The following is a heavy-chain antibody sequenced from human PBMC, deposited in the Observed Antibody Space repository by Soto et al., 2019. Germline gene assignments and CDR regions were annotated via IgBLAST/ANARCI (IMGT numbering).Heavy chain of an antibody. CDR1: GGSMSRCDYY. J-gene: IGHJ3*02. Sequence: QVQLLESGPGLVKPSQTLSLTCTVSGGSMSRCDYYWSWIRQPPGKGLEWIGFIYHTGSTYYSPSLKNRVSISVDTSKNQFSLKLSSVTAADTAVYCCARDPLYDYGDLSHVFDIWGLGTMVTVSS. CDR3: ARDPLYDYGDLSHVFDI. D-gene: IGHD4-17*01. V-gene: IGHV4-30-4*01. CDR2: IYHTGST.